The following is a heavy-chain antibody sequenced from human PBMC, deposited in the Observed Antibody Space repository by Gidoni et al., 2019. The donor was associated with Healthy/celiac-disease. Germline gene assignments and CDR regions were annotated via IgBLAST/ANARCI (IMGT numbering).Heavy chain of an antibody. Sequence: EVQLVESGGGLVQPGGSLRLSCAASGFTFSSYIMNWVRQAPGKGLEWVSYISSSSSTIYYADSVKGRFTISRDNAKNSLYLQMNSLRDEDTAVYYCARDSGGVGDYVWGSYRQYNWFDPWGQGTLVTVSS. CDR2: ISSSSSTI. V-gene: IGHV3-48*02. CDR1: GFTFSSYI. CDR3: ARDSGGVGDYVWGSYRQYNWFDP. D-gene: IGHD3-16*02. J-gene: IGHJ5*02.